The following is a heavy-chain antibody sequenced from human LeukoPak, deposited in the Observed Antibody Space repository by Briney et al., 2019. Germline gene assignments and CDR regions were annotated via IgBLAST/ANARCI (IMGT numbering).Heavy chain of an antibody. V-gene: IGHV3-7*01. D-gene: IGHD3-22*01. CDR2: IKQDGSEK. CDR3: ARTYDSSGYYSDY. CDR1: GFTFSTYW. Sequence: HSGGSLRLSCVASGFTFSTYWMSWVRQAPGKGLEWVANIKQDGSEKYYVDSVKGRFTISRDNAKNSLYLQMNSLRAEDTAVYYCARTYDSSGYYSDYWGQGTLVTVSS. J-gene: IGHJ4*02.